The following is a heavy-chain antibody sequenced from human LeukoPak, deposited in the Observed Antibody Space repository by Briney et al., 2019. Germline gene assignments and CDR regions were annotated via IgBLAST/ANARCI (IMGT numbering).Heavy chain of an antibody. V-gene: IGHV1-46*01. CDR3: ASSDLPPFDY. D-gene: IGHD2-21*01. CDR2: INPSGGST. CDR1: GYTFTSYY. J-gene: IGHJ4*02. Sequence: EAPVKVSCKASGYTFTSYYMHWVRQAPGQGLEWMGIINPSGGSTSYAQTFQGRVTMTRDTSTSTVYMELSSLRSEDTAVYYCASSDLPPFDYWGQGTLVTVSS.